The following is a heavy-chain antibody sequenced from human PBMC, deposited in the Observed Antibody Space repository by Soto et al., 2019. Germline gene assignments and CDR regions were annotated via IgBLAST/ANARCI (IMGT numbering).Heavy chain of an antibody. Sequence: GGSLRLSCSASGFTFSSYAMHWVRQAPGKGLEYVSAISSNGGSTYYADSVKGRFTISRDNSKNTLYLQMSSLRAEDTAVYYCVKERLYDIVVVPAAINAFDIWGQGTMVTVSS. D-gene: IGHD2-2*02. CDR2: ISSNGGST. J-gene: IGHJ3*02. CDR1: GFTFSSYA. CDR3: VKERLYDIVVVPAAINAFDI. V-gene: IGHV3-64D*08.